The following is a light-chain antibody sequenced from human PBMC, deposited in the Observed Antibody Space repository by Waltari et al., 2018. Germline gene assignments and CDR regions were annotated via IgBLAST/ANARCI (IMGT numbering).Light chain of an antibody. V-gene: IGKV1-39*01. CDR1: QNIGIY. CDR3: QQSYTSPQFT. Sequence: DIQMTQSPSSLSASVGDRVTITCRASQNIGIYLNWYQHKPGKAPNLLIYAASSTQSGVPSRFSGSGSGTDFTLTISNLQPADFATYYCQQSYTSPQFTFGHGTKVDIK. J-gene: IGKJ3*01. CDR2: AAS.